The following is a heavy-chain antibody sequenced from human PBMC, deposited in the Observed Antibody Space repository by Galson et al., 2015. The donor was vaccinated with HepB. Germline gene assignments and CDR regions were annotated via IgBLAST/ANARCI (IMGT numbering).Heavy chain of an antibody. D-gene: IGHD3-9*01. V-gene: IGHV4-61*01. J-gene: IGHJ4*02. Sequence: ETLSLTCTVSGYSVTSGRFYWSWIRQPPGKGLEWIGYISPSGRTNYNPSLKSRITISLDTSKNQFSLRLTSVTAADTAVYYCARYFERWGQGTLVTVSS. CDR1: GYSVTSGRFY. CDR3: ARYFER. CDR2: ISPSGRT.